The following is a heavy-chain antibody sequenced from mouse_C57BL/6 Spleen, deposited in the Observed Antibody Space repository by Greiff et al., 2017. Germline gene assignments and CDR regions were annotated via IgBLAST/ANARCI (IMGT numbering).Heavy chain of an antibody. V-gene: IGHV1-59*01. CDR2: IDPSDSYT. Sequence: VQLQQPGAELVRPGTSVKLSCKASGYTFTSYWMHWVKQRPGQGLEWIGVIDPSDSYTNYNQKFKGKATLTVDTSSSTAYMQLSSLTSEESAVYYCVYDGFAYWGQGTLVTVSA. D-gene: IGHD2-3*01. J-gene: IGHJ3*01. CDR3: VYDGFAY. CDR1: GYTFTSYW.